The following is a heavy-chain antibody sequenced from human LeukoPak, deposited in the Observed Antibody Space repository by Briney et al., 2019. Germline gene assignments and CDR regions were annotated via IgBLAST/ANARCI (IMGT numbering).Heavy chain of an antibody. J-gene: IGHJ4*02. CDR1: GYTVTSYG. V-gene: IGHV1-18*04. D-gene: IGHD2-2*01. CDR3: ARVVPAARSSGPPDY. Sequence: VXXKAAGYTVTSYGISWVGQAPGQGREGRGWISAYNGKTNYAQKLQGRVTMTTDTSTSTAYMELRSLRSDDAAVYYCARVVPAARSSGPPDYWGQGTLVTVSS. CDR2: ISAYNGKT.